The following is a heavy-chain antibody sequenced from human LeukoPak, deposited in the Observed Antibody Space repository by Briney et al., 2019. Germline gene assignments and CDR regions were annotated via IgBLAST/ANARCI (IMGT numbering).Heavy chain of an antibody. CDR3: ARGYGLLDY. J-gene: IGHJ4*02. V-gene: IGHV3-21*04. D-gene: IGHD1-1*01. CDR1: GFTFTSYT. Sequence: GGSLRLSCAASGFTFTSYTMDWVRQAPGKGLEWVSSISSSSTYIYYGDSVKGRFTISRDNAKNSLYLQMNSLRAEDTAVYYCARGYGLLDYWGQGTLVTVSS. CDR2: ISSSSTYI.